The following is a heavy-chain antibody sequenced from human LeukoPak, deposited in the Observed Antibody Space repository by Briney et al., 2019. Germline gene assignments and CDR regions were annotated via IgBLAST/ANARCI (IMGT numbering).Heavy chain of an antibody. CDR3: ASSADYYDSSGYC. V-gene: IGHV4-30-4*01. D-gene: IGHD3-22*01. CDR1: GGSISSGDYY. CDR2: IYYSGST. J-gene: IGHJ4*02. Sequence: SETLSLTCTVSGGSISSGDYYWSWIRQPPGKGLEWIGYIYYSGSTYYNPSLKSRVTISVDTSKNQFSLKLSSVTAADTAVYYCASSADYYDSSGYCWGQGTLVTVSS.